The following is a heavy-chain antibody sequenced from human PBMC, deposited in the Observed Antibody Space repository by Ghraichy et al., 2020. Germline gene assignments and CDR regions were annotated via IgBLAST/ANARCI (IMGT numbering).Heavy chain of an antibody. V-gene: IGHV1-69*13. CDR2: IIPIFGTA. CDR1: GGTFSSYA. Sequence: SVKVSCKASGGTFSSYAISWVRQAPGQGLEWMGGIIPIFGTANYAQKFQGRVTITADESTDTAYMELSSLRSEDTAVYYCARVGRYCSGGSCMDVWGQGTTVTVSS. CDR3: ARVGRYCSGGSCMDV. J-gene: IGHJ6*02. D-gene: IGHD2-15*01.